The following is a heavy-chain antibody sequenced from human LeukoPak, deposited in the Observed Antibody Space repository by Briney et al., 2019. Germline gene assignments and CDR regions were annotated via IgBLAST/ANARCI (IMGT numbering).Heavy chain of an antibody. Sequence: GGSLRLSCAASGLTFSSYAMSWVRQAPGKGLEWVSAISGSGGSTYYADSVKGRFTISRDNSKKRLYLQMNSLRAEDTAVYYCAKALDSSGYYGSFDYWGQGTLVTVSS. J-gene: IGHJ4*02. CDR3: AKALDSSGYYGSFDY. D-gene: IGHD3-22*01. V-gene: IGHV3-23*01. CDR2: ISGSGGST. CDR1: GLTFSSYA.